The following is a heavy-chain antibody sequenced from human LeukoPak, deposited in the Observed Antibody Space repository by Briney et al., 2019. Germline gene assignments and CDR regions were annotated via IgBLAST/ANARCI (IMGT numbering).Heavy chain of an antibody. D-gene: IGHD1-26*01. CDR3: ARVGATTNVDP. V-gene: IGHV4-34*01. Sequence: SETLSLTCAVYGGSFSGYYWSWIRQSPGKGLEWIGEINHSGSTNYNPSLKSRVTISVDTSKNQFSLKLSSVTAADTAVYYCARVGATTNVDPWGQGTLVTVSS. J-gene: IGHJ5*02. CDR1: GGSFSGYY. CDR2: INHSGST.